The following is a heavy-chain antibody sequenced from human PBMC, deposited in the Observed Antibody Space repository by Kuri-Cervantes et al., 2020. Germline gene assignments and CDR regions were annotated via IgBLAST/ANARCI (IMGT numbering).Heavy chain of an antibody. CDR1: GFTVSSNY. V-gene: IGHV3-53*05. D-gene: IGHD4-17*01. Sequence: GESLKISCAASGFTVSSNYMSWVRQAPGKGLEWVSVIYSGGSTYYADSVKGRFTISRDNSKNTLYLQMNSLRAEDTAVYYCAGHSLDNDYGDYGYYYGMDVWGQGTLVTVSS. CDR2: IYSGGST. J-gene: IGHJ6*02. CDR3: AGHSLDNDYGDYGYYYGMDV.